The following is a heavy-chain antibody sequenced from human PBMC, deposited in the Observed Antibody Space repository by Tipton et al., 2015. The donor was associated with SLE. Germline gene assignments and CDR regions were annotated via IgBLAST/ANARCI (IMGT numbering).Heavy chain of an antibody. CDR1: GGSMNSYC. Sequence: TLSLTCTVSGGSMNSYCWTWIRQPPGKGLEWLGYVYSSGSSDYNPSLSSRVTISLDTSKNQFSLRLNSATAADTAVYYCARVGHGFDSSGYNSHYYYYMDVWGKGTTVTVSS. CDR3: ARVGHGFDSSGYNSHYYYYMDV. CDR2: VYSSGSS. D-gene: IGHD3-22*01. J-gene: IGHJ6*03. V-gene: IGHV4-59*01.